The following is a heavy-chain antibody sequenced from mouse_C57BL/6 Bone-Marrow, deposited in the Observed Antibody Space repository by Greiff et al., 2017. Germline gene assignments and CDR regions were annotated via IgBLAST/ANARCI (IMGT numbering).Heavy chain of an antibody. CDR3: ARWNYYGSSYGD. J-gene: IGHJ2*01. CDR1: GYTFTSYG. D-gene: IGHD1-1*01. CDR2: IYPRSGNT. Sequence: QVQLQQSGAELARPGASVKLSCKASGYTFTSYGISWVKQRTGQGLEWIGEIYPRSGNTYYNEKFKGKATLTADKTSSTAYMELRSLTSEDSAVYFCARWNYYGSSYGDWGQGTTLTVSS. V-gene: IGHV1-81*01.